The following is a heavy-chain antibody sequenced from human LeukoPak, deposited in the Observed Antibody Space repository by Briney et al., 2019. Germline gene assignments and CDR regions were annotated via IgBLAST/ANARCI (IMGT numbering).Heavy chain of an antibody. D-gene: IGHD2-2*01. Sequence: PGGTLRLSCAASGFTFSSYGMSWVRQAPGKGLEWVSAISGSGGSTYYGDSVKGRFTISRDNFKNTLYLQMNSLRAEDTAVYYCAKDQADCSSSSCYERGFDYWGQGTLVTVSS. V-gene: IGHV3-23*01. CDR3: AKDQADCSSSSCYERGFDY. J-gene: IGHJ4*02. CDR2: ISGSGGST. CDR1: GFTFSSYG.